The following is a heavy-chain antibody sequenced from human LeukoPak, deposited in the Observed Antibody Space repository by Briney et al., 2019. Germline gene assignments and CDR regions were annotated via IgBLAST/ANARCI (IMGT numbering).Heavy chain of an antibody. D-gene: IGHD6-13*01. CDR1: GGSISSGNYY. V-gene: IGHV4-61*02. CDR3: ARAYSSSSYYFDY. Sequence: SQTLSLTCTVSGGSISSGNYYWSWIRQPAGKGLEWIGRIYASGSTNYNPSLKSRVTISVDTSKNQFSLKLSSVTAADTAVYYCARAYSSSSYYFDYWGQGTLVTVSS. CDR2: IYASGST. J-gene: IGHJ4*02.